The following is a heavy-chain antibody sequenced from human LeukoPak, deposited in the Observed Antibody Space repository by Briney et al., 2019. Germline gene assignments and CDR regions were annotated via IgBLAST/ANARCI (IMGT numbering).Heavy chain of an antibody. D-gene: IGHD6-19*01. CDR2: IIPIFGTA. V-gene: IGHV1-69*13. Sequence: ASVTVSCKASGGTFSSYAISWVRQAPGQGLEWMGGIIPIFGTANYAQKFQGRVTITADEPTSTAYMELSSLRSEDTAVYYCARELDSSGWYYYWGQGTLVTVS. CDR1: GGTFSSYA. J-gene: IGHJ4*02. CDR3: ARELDSSGWYYY.